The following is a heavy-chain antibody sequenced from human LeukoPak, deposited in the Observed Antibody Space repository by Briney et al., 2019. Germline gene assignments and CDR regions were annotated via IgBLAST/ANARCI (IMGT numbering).Heavy chain of an antibody. CDR2: IYYSGST. CDR3: ARASRGMTSLEY. J-gene: IGHJ4*02. D-gene: IGHD3-3*01. Sequence: SETLSLTCTVSGGSISTYYWGWIRQPPGEGLEWIGYIYYSGSTNYNPSLKSRVTISVDTSKNQFSLKLSSVTAADTAVYYCARASRGMTSLEYWGQGTLVTVSS. CDR1: GGSISTYY. V-gene: IGHV4-59*01.